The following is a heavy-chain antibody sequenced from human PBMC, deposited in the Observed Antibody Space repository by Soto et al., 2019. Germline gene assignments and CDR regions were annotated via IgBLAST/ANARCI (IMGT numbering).Heavy chain of an antibody. CDR1: GDSVTSHY. D-gene: IGHD6-13*01. CDR2: MHYTGNT. CDR3: ARAGSGYSTSWYYFEF. Sequence: SETLSLTCSFSGDSVTSHYLTWIRQSPEKGLEWIGYMHYTGNTHYSQALKSRVIISLDRSKNQFSLKLTSVTAADTAVYYCARAGSGYSTSWYYFEFWGQEILVTVSS. V-gene: IGHV4-59*02. J-gene: IGHJ4*02.